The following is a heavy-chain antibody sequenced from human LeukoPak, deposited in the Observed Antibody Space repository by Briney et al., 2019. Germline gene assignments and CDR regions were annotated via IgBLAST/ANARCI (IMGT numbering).Heavy chain of an antibody. D-gene: IGHD3-22*01. J-gene: IGHJ4*02. CDR2: IYYSGST. Sequence: SETLSLTCTVSGGSISSYYWSWIRQPPGKGLEWIGYIYYSGSTNYNPSLKSRVTISVDTSKNQFSLKLSSVTAADTAVYYCASHYYDSSGYSGLDYWGQGTLVTVSP. CDR3: ASHYYDSSGYSGLDY. V-gene: IGHV4-59*08. CDR1: GGSISSYY.